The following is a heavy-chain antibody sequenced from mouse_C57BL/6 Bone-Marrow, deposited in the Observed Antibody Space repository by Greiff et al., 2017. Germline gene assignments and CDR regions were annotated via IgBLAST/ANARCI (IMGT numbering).Heavy chain of an antibody. Sequence: VQLQQPGAELVKPGASVKLSCKASGYTFTSYWMQWVKQRPGQGLEWIGELDPSDSYTNYNQKFKGKATLTVDTSSSTADMQLSSLTSEDSAVYYCARIYCDGSRYFDVWGTGTTVTVSS. CDR1: GYTFTSYW. V-gene: IGHV1-50*01. CDR2: LDPSDSYT. D-gene: IGHD1-1*01. CDR3: ARIYCDGSRYFDV. J-gene: IGHJ1*03.